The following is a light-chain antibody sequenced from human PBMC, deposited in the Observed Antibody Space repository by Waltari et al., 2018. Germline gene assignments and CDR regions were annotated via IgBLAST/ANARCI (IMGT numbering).Light chain of an antibody. Sequence: VVLTQSPGTLSLSPGGIATLSCTASQNIGHYLAWYQQKPGQAPRLLIYASSTRAAGIPDRFSGSGSGADFSLTITRLEPDDFAVYYCHHHFRLPATFGQGTKV. CDR2: ASS. J-gene: IGKJ1*01. V-gene: IGKV3-20*01. CDR3: HHHFRLPAT. CDR1: QNIGHY.